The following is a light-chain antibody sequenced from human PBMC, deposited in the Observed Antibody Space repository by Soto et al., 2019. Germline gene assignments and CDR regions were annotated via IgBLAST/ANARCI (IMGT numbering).Light chain of an antibody. CDR1: QSVSSSY. J-gene: IGKJ2*01. Sequence: ENEWTHPPGTLPLSPGERATLSCRASQSVSSSYLAWYQQKPGQAPRLRIYGASNRATGIPDRFSGSGSGTDFTLTISRLEPEDFAVYYCQQYGALPYTFGQGTKVDNK. V-gene: IGKV3-20*01. CDR2: GAS. CDR3: QQYGALPYT.